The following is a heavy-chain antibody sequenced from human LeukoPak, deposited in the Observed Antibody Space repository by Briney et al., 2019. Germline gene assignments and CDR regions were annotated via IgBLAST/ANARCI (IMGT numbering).Heavy chain of an antibody. Sequence: ASVKVSCKASGYIFTSYYMHWVRQAPGQGLEWMGWINPNSGGTNYAQKFQGRVTMTRDTSISTAYMELSRLRSDDTAVYYCARGQRNYGSGSYLGNWFDPWGQGTLVTVSS. J-gene: IGHJ5*02. V-gene: IGHV1-2*02. CDR2: INPNSGGT. D-gene: IGHD3-10*01. CDR3: ARGQRNYGSGSYLGNWFDP. CDR1: GYIFTSYY.